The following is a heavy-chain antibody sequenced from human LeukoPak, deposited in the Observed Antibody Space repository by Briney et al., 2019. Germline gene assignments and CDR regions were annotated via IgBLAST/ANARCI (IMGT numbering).Heavy chain of an antibody. J-gene: IGHJ4*02. V-gene: IGHV3-23*01. CDR3: AKGYSSGWFFDY. CDR1: GFTFNSYA. CDR2: IGGSNGIT. Sequence: GGSLRLSCAASGFTFNSYAMSWVRQAPGKGLEWVSVIGGSNGITFYVGSVKGRFTISRDNSKDTLYLQMNSLRAEDTAVYYCAKGYSSGWFFDYWGQGALVTVSS. D-gene: IGHD6-19*01.